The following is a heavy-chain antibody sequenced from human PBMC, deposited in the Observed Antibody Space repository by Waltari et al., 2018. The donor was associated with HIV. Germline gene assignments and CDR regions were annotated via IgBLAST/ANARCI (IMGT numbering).Heavy chain of an antibody. J-gene: IGHJ4*02. D-gene: IGHD3-16*01. CDR3: ARNGVRGDRYFDY. V-gene: IGHV1-8*01. CDR1: GYTLTSHD. Sequence: HAQLVQSGAEVKKPGASVNVPCNAPGYTLTSHDIHWARQAPGQGREWMGWMNPKSANTGYAQGFQGRVTMTRNTAIGTAYMELGSLRSEDTAVYYCARNGVRGDRYFDYWGQGTLVTVSS. CDR2: MNPKSANT.